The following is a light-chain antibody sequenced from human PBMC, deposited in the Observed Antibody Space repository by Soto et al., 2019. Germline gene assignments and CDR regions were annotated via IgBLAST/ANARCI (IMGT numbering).Light chain of an antibody. V-gene: IGLV1-44*01. CDR3: AAWDDSLNGWV. Sequence: QSVLTQPPSASGTPGQRVTISCSGSSSNIGSYTVNWFQQPPGTTPKLLIYSNNQRPSGVPDRFSGSKSGTSASLAISGLQSEDEADYYCAAWDDSLNGWVFGGGTKLTVL. CDR2: SNN. J-gene: IGLJ3*02. CDR1: SSNIGSYT.